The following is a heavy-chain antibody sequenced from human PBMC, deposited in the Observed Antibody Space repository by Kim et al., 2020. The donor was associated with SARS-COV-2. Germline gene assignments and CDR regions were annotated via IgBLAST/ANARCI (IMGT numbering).Heavy chain of an antibody. CDR2: T. D-gene: IGHD1-26*01. CDR3: ARVRATTGFDY. V-gene: IGHV1-46*01. J-gene: IGHJ4*02. Sequence: TSYAQKFQGRVTMTRDTSTSTVYMELSSLRSEDTAVYYCARVRATTGFDYWGQGTLVTVSS.